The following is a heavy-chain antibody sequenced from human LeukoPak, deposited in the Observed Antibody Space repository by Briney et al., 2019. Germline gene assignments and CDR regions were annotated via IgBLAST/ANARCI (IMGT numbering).Heavy chain of an antibody. V-gene: IGHV1-2*02. CDR2: LNPNSGGT. Sequence: WASEKVSCKASGYTFTGYYMHWVRQAPGQGLEWMGWLNPNSGGTNYAQKFQGRVTMTRDTSISTAYMELSRLRSDDTAVYYCARGQSRWVQARSCTYNGFDPWGQGTLVTVSS. CDR3: ARGQSRWVQARSCTYNGFDP. CDR1: GYTFTGYY. J-gene: IGHJ5*02. D-gene: IGHD5-24*01.